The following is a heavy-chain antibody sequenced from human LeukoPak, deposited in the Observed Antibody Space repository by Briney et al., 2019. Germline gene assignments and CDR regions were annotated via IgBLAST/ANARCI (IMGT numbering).Heavy chain of an antibody. D-gene: IGHD5-18*01. Sequence: ASVKVSCKASGYTFTGHYIQWVRQAPGQGLEWMGWINPNSGGTNYAQNFQDRVTMTRDTSISTAYMELSRLRSDDTAVYWCARDLELHTAMVRLGYWGQGSLVTVSS. CDR1: GYTFTGHY. CDR3: ARDLELHTAMVRLGY. CDR2: INPNSGGT. V-gene: IGHV1-2*02. J-gene: IGHJ4*02.